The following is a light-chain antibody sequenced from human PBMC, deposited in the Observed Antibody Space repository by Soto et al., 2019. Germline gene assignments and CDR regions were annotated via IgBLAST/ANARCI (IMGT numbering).Light chain of an antibody. CDR2: GAS. CDR3: QQYNYWPPWT. J-gene: IGKJ1*01. V-gene: IGKV3-15*01. CDR1: QSVSSN. Sequence: EIVMTQSPATLSVSPGERVTLSCRASQSVSSNLAWYQQKPGQAPRLLIYGASTRATGIPARFSGSGSGTEFTLTISSLQSEDFAVYYCQQYNYWPPWTFGQGTKVDI.